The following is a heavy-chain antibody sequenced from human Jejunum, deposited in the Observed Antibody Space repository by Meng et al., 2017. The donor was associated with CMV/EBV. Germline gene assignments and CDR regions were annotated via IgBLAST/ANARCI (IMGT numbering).Heavy chain of an antibody. D-gene: IGHD4-17*01. Sequence: SFINYWIGWVRQVPGKGLAWMGIIYPGDSDTRYSPSFQGQVTISADKSISTAYLQWSSLRASDTAMYYCATSAPTDYGDYTYFFDYWGHGTLVTVSS. J-gene: IGHJ4*01. V-gene: IGHV5-51*01. CDR3: ATSAPTDYGDYTYFFDY. CDR1: SFINYW. CDR2: IYPGDSDT.